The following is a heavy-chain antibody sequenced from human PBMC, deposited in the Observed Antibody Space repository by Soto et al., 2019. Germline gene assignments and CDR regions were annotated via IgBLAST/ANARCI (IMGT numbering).Heavy chain of an antibody. V-gene: IGHV1-46*03. CDR1: GYTFTSYY. D-gene: IGHD2-15*01. J-gene: IGHJ4*02. CDR3: ATVYCSGGSCYSIDY. CDR2: INPSNST. Sequence: ASVKVSCKASGYTFTSYYMHWVRQAPGQGLEWMGIINPSNSTSYAQKFQGRVTMTRDTSMSTVYMELSSLRSEDTAVYYCATVYCSGGSCYSIDYWGRGTLVTVSS.